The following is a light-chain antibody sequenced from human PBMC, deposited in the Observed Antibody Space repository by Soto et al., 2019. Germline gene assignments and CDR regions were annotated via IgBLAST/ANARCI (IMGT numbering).Light chain of an antibody. J-gene: IGKJ1*01. CDR1: DNIDTW. V-gene: IGKV1-5*03. Sequence: DIQMTQSTSTVSASVGDRVAITCRASDNIDTWVAWYQQKPGEAPKLLIYKASKLENWDPSRFAVFGSGTEFNLFIASLQPDDSATYYCQHYNSYSRTFGQGTKVEIK. CDR2: KAS. CDR3: QHYNSYSRT.